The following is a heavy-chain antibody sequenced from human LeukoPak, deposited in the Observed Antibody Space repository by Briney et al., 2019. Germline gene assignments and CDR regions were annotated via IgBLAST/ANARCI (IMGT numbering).Heavy chain of an antibody. V-gene: IGHV4-30-2*01. CDR3: ARARNYYDSSGYRYDAFDI. CDR2: IYHSGST. CDR1: GGSISSGGYS. Sequence: PSQTLSLTCAVSGGSISSGGYSWSWIRQPPGKGLEWIGYIYHSGSTYYNPSLKSRVTISVDRSKNQFSLKLSSVTAADTAVYYCARARNYYDSSGYRYDAFDIWGQGTMVTVSS. J-gene: IGHJ3*02. D-gene: IGHD3-22*01.